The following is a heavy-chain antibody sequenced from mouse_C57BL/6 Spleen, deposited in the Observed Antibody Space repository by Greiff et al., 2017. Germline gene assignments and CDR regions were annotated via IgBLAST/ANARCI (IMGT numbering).Heavy chain of an antibody. Sequence: VQLQQSGPELVKPGASVKISCKASGYTFTDYYMNWVKQSPGQSLEWIGDINPNNGGTSYNQKFKGKATLTVDTSSSTAYLELRSLTSEDAAGYYCGRKGDLPFDYWGQGTTLTVSS. CDR3: GRKGDLPFDY. D-gene: IGHD5-5*01. CDR2: INPNNGGT. CDR1: GYTFTDYY. V-gene: IGHV1-26*01. J-gene: IGHJ2*01.